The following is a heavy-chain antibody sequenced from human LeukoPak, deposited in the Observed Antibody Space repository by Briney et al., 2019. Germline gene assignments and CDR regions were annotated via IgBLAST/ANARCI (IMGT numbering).Heavy chain of an antibody. V-gene: IGHV1-3*01. D-gene: IGHD1-20*01. CDR3: ARVRSVTGFFDY. Sequence: ASVKVSCKASGYTFSSYAMHRVRQAPGQRLEWMGWINAGNGNTKYSQKFQGRVTITRDTSASTAYMELSSLRSEDTAMYYCARVRSVTGFFDYWGQGTLVTVSS. J-gene: IGHJ4*02. CDR2: INAGNGNT. CDR1: GYTFSSYA.